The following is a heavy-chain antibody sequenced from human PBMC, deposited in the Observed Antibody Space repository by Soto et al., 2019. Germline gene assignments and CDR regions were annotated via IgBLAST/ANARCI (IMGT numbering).Heavy chain of an antibody. V-gene: IGHV4-31*01. CDR1: GGSISSGGYY. J-gene: IGHJ4*02. Sequence: QVQLQESGPGLVKPSQTLSLTCTVSGGSISSGGYYWSWIRQHPGKGLEWIGYIYYSGSTSYNPSLKSPITLSVATSKNPCPLKLRSVTAADTAGYYCARAGGYGSGSYYYAYWGQGTLVTVSS. CDR3: ARAGGYGSGSYYYAY. D-gene: IGHD3-10*01. CDR2: IYYSGST.